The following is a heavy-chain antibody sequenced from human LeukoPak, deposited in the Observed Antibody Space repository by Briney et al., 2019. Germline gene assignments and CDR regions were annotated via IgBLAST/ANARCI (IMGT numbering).Heavy chain of an antibody. D-gene: IGHD1-1*01. CDR2: INNDGTAT. J-gene: IGHJ4*02. Sequence: PGGSLRLSCAASGFTFSTYWMHWVRHVPGKGLVWVSRINNDGTATFFADSVKGRFTISRDSAKNTLYLQMDSLRAEDTAMYYCAREILEPGKTHEYWGQGTLVTVSS. CDR3: AREILEPGKTHEY. CDR1: GFTFSTYW. V-gene: IGHV3-74*01.